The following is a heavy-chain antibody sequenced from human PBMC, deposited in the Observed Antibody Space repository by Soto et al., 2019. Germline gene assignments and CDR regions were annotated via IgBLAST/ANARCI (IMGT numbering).Heavy chain of an antibody. J-gene: IGHJ4*02. CDR1: GYTFTGYY. CDR2: INPNSGGT. CDR3: ARTSGSYYDSSGYLGY. D-gene: IGHD3-22*01. V-gene: IGHV1-2*02. Sequence: GASVKVSCKASGYTFTGYYMHWVRQAPGQGLEWMGWINPNSGGTNYAQKFQGRVTMTRDTSISTAYMELSRLRSDDTAVYYCARTSGSYYDSSGYLGYWGQGTLVTVYS.